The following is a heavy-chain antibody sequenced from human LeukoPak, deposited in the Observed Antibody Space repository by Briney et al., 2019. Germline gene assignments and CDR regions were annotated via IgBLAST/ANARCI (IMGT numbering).Heavy chain of an antibody. CDR1: GGSITTNNYY. CDR2: INHSGST. Sequence: SETLSLTCIVSGGSITTNNYYWSWIRQPPGKGLEWIGEINHSGSTNYNPSLKSRVTISVDTSKNQFSLKLSSVTAADTAVYYCARVFNRWIFGPPRPPRYYYMDVWGKGTTVTVSS. J-gene: IGHJ6*03. V-gene: IGHV4-39*07. CDR3: ARVFNRWIFGPPRPPRYYYMDV. D-gene: IGHD3/OR15-3a*01.